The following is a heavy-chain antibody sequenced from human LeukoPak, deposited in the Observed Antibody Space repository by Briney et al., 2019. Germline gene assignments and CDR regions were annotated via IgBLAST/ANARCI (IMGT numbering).Heavy chain of an antibody. CDR3: AREIQRLLLAFVDAAYFDY. Sequence: ASVKVSCKASGYTFTRYYMHWVRQAPGQGLEWMGIINPSGGSTSYAQKFQGRVTMTRDTSTSTVYMELSSLRSEDTAVYYCAREIQRLLLAFVDAAYFDYWGQGTLVTVSS. D-gene: IGHD5-12*01. J-gene: IGHJ4*02. CDR2: INPSGGST. V-gene: IGHV1-46*01. CDR1: GYTFTRYY.